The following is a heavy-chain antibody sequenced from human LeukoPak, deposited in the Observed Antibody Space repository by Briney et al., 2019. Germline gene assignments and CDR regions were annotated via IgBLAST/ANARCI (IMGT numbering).Heavy chain of an antibody. CDR1: GGSISSYY. J-gene: IGHJ4*02. Sequence: SETLSLTCTVSGGSISSYYWSWIRQPPGKGLEWIGYIYYSGSTNYNPSLKSRVTMSVDTSKNQFSLKLSSVTAADTAVYYCARAGGSGSYYEREYYFDYWAREPWSPSPQ. CDR3: ARAGGSGSYYEREYYFDY. CDR2: IYYSGST. D-gene: IGHD3-10*01. V-gene: IGHV4-59*01.